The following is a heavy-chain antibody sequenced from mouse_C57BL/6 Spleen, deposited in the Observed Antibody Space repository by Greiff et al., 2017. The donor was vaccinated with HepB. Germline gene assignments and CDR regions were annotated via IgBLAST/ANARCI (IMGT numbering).Heavy chain of an antibody. CDR3: TRLGHYYAMDY. V-gene: IGHV1-15*01. CDR1: GYTFTDYE. CDR2: IDPETGGT. J-gene: IGHJ4*01. Sequence: QVQLKESGAELVRPGASVTLSCKASGYTFTDYEMHWVKQTPVHGLEWIGAIDPETGGTDYNQKFKGKAILTADKSSSTAYMELRSLTSEDSAVYYCTRLGHYYAMDYWGQGTSVTVSS. D-gene: IGHD4-1*01.